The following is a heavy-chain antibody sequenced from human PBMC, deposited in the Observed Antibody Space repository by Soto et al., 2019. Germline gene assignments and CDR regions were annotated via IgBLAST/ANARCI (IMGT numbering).Heavy chain of an antibody. V-gene: IGHV3-30-3*01. Sequence: VQLVESGGGVVQPGTSLRLSCAASGFTLGSYSMHWVRQAPGKGLEWVTLVTYDETNSYYADSVKGRFTISRDTSKNTLYQHMNSLSPEDTAVYYCARDRGEVLRYFQLDPWGQGTLVIVSS. CDR1: GFTLGSYS. CDR3: ARDRGEVLRYFQLDP. D-gene: IGHD3-9*01. J-gene: IGHJ5*02. CDR2: VTYDETNS.